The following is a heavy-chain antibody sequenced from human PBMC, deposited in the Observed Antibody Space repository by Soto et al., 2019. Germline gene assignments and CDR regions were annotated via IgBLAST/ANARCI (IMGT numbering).Heavy chain of an antibody. Sequence: GGSLRLSCAASGFTFSSYGMHWVRQAPGKGLEWVAVISYDGSNKYYADSVKGRFTISRDNSKNTLYLQMNSLRAEDTAVYYCASLDCSGGSCYGYGMDVWGQGTTVTVSS. CDR3: ASLDCSGGSCYGYGMDV. V-gene: IGHV3-30*03. CDR1: GFTFSSYG. J-gene: IGHJ6*02. D-gene: IGHD2-15*01. CDR2: ISYDGSNK.